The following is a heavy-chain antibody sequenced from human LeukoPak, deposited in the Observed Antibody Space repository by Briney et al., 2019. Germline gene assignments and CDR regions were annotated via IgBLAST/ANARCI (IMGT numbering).Heavy chain of an antibody. CDR3: ARAYYYDSSGYYLPNRYYFDY. CDR2: INHSGST. D-gene: IGHD3-22*01. CDR1: GGSISSSSYY. Sequence: SETLSLTCTVSGGSISSSSYYWGWIRQPPGKGLEWIGEINHSGSTNYNPSLKSRVTISVDTSKNQFSLKLSSVTAADTAVYYCARAYYYDSSGYYLPNRYYFDYWGQGTLVTVSS. V-gene: IGHV4-39*07. J-gene: IGHJ4*02.